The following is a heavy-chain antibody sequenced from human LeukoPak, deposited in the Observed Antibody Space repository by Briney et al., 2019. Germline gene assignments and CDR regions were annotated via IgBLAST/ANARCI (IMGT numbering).Heavy chain of an antibody. CDR2: IYYSGST. D-gene: IGHD3-3*01. V-gene: IGHV4-39*01. J-gene: IGHJ4*02. Sequence: SSETLSLTCTVSGGSISSSSHYWAWIRQSPGTGLEWIGRIYYSGSTYYNPSLKSRATISVDTSKNQISLKVSSVTAADSALYFCARQRTSGSASNLRVAQIDSWGQGTLVTVSS. CDR1: GGSISSSSHY. CDR3: ARQRTSGSASNLRVAQIDS.